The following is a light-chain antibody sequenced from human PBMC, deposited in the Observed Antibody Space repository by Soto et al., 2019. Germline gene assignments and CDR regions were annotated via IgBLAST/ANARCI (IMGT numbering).Light chain of an antibody. V-gene: IGKV3-20*01. Sequence: IVLTQSPGTLSLSPGERATLSRWASQSVTTQLAWYQQKPGQAPRLIIHGASSRATGVPDRITGSGSGTDFTLSISRLEPEDFAVYYCQQYGGSTRTFGQGTKVDI. J-gene: IGKJ1*01. CDR2: GAS. CDR1: QSVTTQ. CDR3: QQYGGSTRT.